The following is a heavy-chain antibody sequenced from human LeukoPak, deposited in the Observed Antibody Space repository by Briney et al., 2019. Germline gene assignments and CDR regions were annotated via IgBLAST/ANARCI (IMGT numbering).Heavy chain of an antibody. CDR3: ARGSSAARPNFDY. Sequence: PSETLSLTCTVSGYPISSGYYWGWIRPPPGKGLEWIGSIYYSGITYYNSSLKSRVTISVDTSKNQFSLKLNSVTAADTAVYYCARGSSAARPNFDYWGQGTLVTVSS. CDR2: IYYSGIT. V-gene: IGHV4-38-2*02. D-gene: IGHD6-6*01. CDR1: GYPISSGYY. J-gene: IGHJ4*02.